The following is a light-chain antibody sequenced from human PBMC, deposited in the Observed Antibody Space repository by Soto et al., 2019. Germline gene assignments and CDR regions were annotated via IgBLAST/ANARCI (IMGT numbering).Light chain of an antibody. Sequence: DIEMTQYPSSLSTSVGDRVTITCRASQSVTTYLNWYQQKPGQAPNVLVYAAASLHSGAPSRFSGRGSGTEFTLTISSLQPEAFGTYFCQQSFRAPYSFGQGTKVE. J-gene: IGKJ2*03. CDR2: AAA. CDR3: QQSFRAPYS. V-gene: IGKV1-39*01. CDR1: QSVTTY.